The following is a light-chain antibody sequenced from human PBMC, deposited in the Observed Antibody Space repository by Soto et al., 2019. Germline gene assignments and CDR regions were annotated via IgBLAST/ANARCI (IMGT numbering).Light chain of an antibody. CDR3: QQYGHTPWT. CDR1: QSVSSSS. J-gene: IGKJ1*01. Sequence: EIVLTQSPGTLSLSPGERAALSCRASQSVSSSSLAWYQQRPGQAPRLFIYGASNRATGIPDRFSGSGSGTDFTLTISRLEPEDFAVYFCQQYGHTPWTFGQGTKVEIK. CDR2: GAS. V-gene: IGKV3-20*01.